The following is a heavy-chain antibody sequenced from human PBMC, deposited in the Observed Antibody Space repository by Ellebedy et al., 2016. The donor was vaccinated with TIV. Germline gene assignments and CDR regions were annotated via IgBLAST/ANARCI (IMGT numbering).Heavy chain of an antibody. V-gene: IGHV3-23*01. CDR1: GFTFSSYA. D-gene: IGHD1-26*01. Sequence: GESLKISCAASGFTFSSYAMSWVRQAPGNGLEWVSAISGSGGSTYYADSVKGRFTISRDNSKNTLYLQMNSLRDEDTAVYYCAKDLSGSYNAFDIWGQGTMVTVSS. CDR2: ISGSGGST. CDR3: AKDLSGSYNAFDI. J-gene: IGHJ3*02.